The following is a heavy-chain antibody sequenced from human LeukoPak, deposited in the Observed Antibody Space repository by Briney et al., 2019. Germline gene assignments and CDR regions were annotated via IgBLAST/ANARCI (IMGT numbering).Heavy chain of an antibody. CDR2: LSYDGINK. V-gene: IGHV3-30*18. J-gene: IGHJ4*02. Sequence: GGSLRLSRTASGFIFSDSWMSWVRQAPGKGLEWLAVLSYDGINKYYADSVKGRFTISRDNSKNTLYLQMNSLRAEDTAVYYCAKGPYCSGGTCFLPHYFDYWGQGTLVTVSS. D-gene: IGHD2-15*01. CDR3: AKGPYCSGGTCFLPHYFDY. CDR1: GFIFSDSW.